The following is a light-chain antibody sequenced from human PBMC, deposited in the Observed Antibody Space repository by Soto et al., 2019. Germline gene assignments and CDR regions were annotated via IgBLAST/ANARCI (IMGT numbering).Light chain of an antibody. CDR2: GAS. V-gene: IGKV3-15*01. CDR1: QSFSSN. J-gene: IGKJ4*01. CDR3: QQYNTWPPVT. Sequence: EIVMTQSPATLSVSPGERATLSYRASQSFSSNLAWYQQKPGQAPRLLIYGASTRATGIPARFSGSGSGTEFTLTISSLQSEDFAVYYCQQYNTWPPVTFGGGTKVEIK.